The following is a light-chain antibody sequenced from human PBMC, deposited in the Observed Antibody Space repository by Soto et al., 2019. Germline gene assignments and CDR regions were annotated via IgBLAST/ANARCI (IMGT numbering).Light chain of an antibody. Sequence: QSALTQPPSASGSPGQSVTISCTGTSSDVGGYNYVSWYQQHPGKAPKLMIYEVSKRPSGVPDRFSGSKSGNTASLTVSGLQAEDEAYYYCSSYAGSTVVFGGGTKLTVL. CDR2: EVS. J-gene: IGLJ2*01. CDR3: SSYAGSTVV. V-gene: IGLV2-8*01. CDR1: SSDVGGYNY.